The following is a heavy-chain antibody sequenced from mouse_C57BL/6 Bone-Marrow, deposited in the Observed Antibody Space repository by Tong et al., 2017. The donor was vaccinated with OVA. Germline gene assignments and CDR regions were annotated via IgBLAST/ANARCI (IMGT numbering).Heavy chain of an antibody. V-gene: IGHV1-9*01. CDR1: GYTFSSYW. J-gene: IGHJ2*01. D-gene: IGHD1-1*01. CDR2: ILPGSGST. CDR3: ARSDYLDYFDY. Sequence: VQLQQSGAELMKPGASVKISCKATGYTFSSYWIEWVKQRPGHGLEWIGEILPGSGSTNYNEKFKGKATFTADTSSNTSYMQLSSLTSEDSAVYYCARSDYLDYFDYRGQGSTLTVSS.